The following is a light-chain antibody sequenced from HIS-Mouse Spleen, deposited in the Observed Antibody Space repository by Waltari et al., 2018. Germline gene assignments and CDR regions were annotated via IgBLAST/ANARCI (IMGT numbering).Light chain of an antibody. CDR3: YSADSSGNYVV. V-gene: IGLV3-10*01. CDR1: ALPKKY. Sequence: SYELTQPPSVSVSPGQPARITCSGDALPKKYAYWYQQKSGQAPVLVIYKDSERPSGIPERFSGSSSGTMDTLTISGVQVEDEADYYCYSADSSGNYVVFGGGTKLTVL. CDR2: KDS. J-gene: IGLJ2*01.